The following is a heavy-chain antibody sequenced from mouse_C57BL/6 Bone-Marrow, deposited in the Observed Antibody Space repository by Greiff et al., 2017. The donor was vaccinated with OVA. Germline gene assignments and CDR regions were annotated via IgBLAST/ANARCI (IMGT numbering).Heavy chain of an antibody. CDR2: IRSKSNNYAT. V-gene: IGHV10-1*01. Sequence: EVQLVESGGGLVQPKGSLKLSCAASGFSFNTYAMNWVRQAPGKGLEWVARIRSKSNNYATYYADSVKDRFTISRDDSESMLYLQMNNLKTEDTAMYYCVRHSYSNLYYAMDYWGQGTSVTVSS. CDR1: GFSFNTYA. CDR3: VRHSYSNLYYAMDY. D-gene: IGHD2-5*01. J-gene: IGHJ4*01.